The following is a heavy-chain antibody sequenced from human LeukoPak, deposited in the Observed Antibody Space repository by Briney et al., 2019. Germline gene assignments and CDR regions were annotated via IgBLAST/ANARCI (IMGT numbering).Heavy chain of an antibody. J-gene: IGHJ4*02. CDR3: ARHGRDGYNQIDS. V-gene: IGHV4-39*01. D-gene: IGHD5-24*01. Sequence: SETLSLTCTVSGDSVSSSSYFWGWIRQPPGKGLEWIGTIYYSGSAYYNPSLKSRVTISVDTSKNHFSLKLTSATAADTAVYYCARHGRDGYNQIDSWGQGTLVTVSS. CDR1: GDSVSSSSYF. CDR2: IYYSGSA.